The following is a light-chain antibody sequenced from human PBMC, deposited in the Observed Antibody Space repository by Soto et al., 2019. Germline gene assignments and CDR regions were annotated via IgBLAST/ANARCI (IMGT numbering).Light chain of an antibody. CDR1: SGDVGSYNL. CDR2: EVD. Sequence: QSALTQPASVSGSPGQSITISCTGTSGDVGSYNLVSWYQQHPGKAPKVLIYEVDKRPSGVSSRFSGSKSRNTASVTISGLQAEDEADYHCCSYAGSGTWVFGGGTKLTVL. V-gene: IGLV2-23*02. J-gene: IGLJ3*02. CDR3: CSYAGSGTWV.